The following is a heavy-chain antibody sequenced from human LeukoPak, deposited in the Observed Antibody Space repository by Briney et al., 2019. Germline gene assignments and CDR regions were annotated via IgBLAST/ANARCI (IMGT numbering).Heavy chain of an antibody. CDR3: GRDLGGRSGY. D-gene: IGHD1-26*01. CDR2: IKSDGITI. V-gene: IGHV3-74*01. Sequence: GGSLRPSCAASGFTFSNYMMHWVRQAPGKGLVWVSRIKSDGITITYADSVKGRFTISRDNAKNTLYLQMNSLRAEDTAVYYCGRDLGGRSGYWGQGTLVTVSS. J-gene: IGHJ4*02. CDR1: GFTFSNYM.